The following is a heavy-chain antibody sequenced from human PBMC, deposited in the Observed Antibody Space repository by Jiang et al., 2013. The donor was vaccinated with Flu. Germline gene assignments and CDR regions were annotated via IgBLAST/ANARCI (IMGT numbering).Heavy chain of an antibody. V-gene: IGHV3-64D*06. CDR1: SSYA. CDR2: ISSNGGST. J-gene: IGHJ2*01. D-gene: IGHD2-8*01. CDR3: VKSVYAPQRGWYFDL. Sequence: SSYAMHWVRQAPGKGLEYVSAISSNGGSTYYADSVKGRFTISRDNSKNTLYLQMSSLRAEDTAVYYCVKSVYAPQRGWYFDLWGRGTLVTVSS.